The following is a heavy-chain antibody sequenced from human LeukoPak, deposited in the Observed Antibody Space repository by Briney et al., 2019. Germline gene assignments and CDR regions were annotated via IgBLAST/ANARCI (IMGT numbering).Heavy chain of an antibody. CDR1: GFTFSSYA. Sequence: PGGSLRLSCAASGFTFSSYAMSWVRQAPGKGLEWVSAISGSGGSTYYADSVKGRLTISRDNSKNTLYLQMNSLRAEDTAVYYCAKDDKYSGKPDYYYYYMDVWGKGTTVTVSS. V-gene: IGHV3-23*01. CDR3: AKDDKYSGKPDYYYYYMDV. CDR2: ISGSGGST. D-gene: IGHD1-26*01. J-gene: IGHJ6*03.